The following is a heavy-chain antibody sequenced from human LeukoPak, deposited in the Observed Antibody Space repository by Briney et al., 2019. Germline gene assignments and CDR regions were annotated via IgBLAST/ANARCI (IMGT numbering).Heavy chain of an antibody. V-gene: IGHV3-21*01. J-gene: IGHJ4*02. CDR1: GFTFSSYS. CDR3: ARGGGIVATWFDY. D-gene: IGHD5-12*01. Sequence: GGSLRLSCAASGFTFSSYSMNWVRQAPGKGLEWVSSISSSSSYIYYADSVKGRFTISRDNAKNSLYLQMNSLRAEDTAVYYCARGGGIVATWFDYWGQGTLVTVSS. CDR2: ISSSSSYI.